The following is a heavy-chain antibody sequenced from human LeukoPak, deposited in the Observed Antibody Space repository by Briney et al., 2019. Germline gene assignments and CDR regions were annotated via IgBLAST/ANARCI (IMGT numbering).Heavy chain of an antibody. D-gene: IGHD6-25*01. CDR2: ISPGTI. V-gene: IGHV3-48*01. CDR3: AKGSAAGRPYYFDY. J-gene: IGHJ4*02. Sequence: PGGSLRLSCAASGFTFSRHPMNWVRQAPGKGLEWVSYISPGTIYYADSVKGRFTISRDNAKNSLYLQMNSLRAEDTAVYYCAKGSAAGRPYYFDYWGQGTLVTVSS. CDR1: GFTFSRHP.